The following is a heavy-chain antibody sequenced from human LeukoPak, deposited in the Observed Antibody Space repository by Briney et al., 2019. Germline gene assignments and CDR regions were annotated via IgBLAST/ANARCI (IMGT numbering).Heavy chain of an antibody. V-gene: IGHV4-61*01. CDR3: AREEVGATSWFDP. J-gene: IGHJ5*02. CDR1: GGSISSSSYS. Sequence: SSETLSLTCTVSGGSISSSSYSWSWIRQPPGKGLEWIGYIYYSGSTNYNPSLKSRVTISVDTSKNQFSLKLSSVTAADTAVYYCAREEVGATSWFDPWGQGTLVTVSS. CDR2: IYYSGST. D-gene: IGHD1-26*01.